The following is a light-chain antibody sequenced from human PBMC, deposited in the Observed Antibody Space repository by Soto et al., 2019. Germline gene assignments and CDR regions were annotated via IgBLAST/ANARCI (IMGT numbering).Light chain of an antibody. CDR1: RSDVGGFNY. J-gene: IGLJ2*01. Sequence: QSALTQPPSASGSPGQSVTISCTGTRSDVGGFNYVSWYQQHPGRAPKLMIYEVNKRPSGVPDRFSGSRSGNTASLTVSGLQAEDEADYYCSSYADRNNLVFGGGTKLTVL. CDR2: EVN. V-gene: IGLV2-8*01. CDR3: SSYADRNNLV.